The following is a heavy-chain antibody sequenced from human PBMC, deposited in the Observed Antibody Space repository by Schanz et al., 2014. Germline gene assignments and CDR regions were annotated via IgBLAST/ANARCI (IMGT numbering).Heavy chain of an antibody. CDR1: GGTFSSYS. CDR2: VNPSVRGT. J-gene: IGHJ6*02. V-gene: IGHV1-46*01. Sequence: QVQLVQSGAEVKKPGSSVKVSCKASGGTFSSYSISWVRQAPGQGLEWMGIVNPSVRGTHFAREFQGRVTGTSDTSTSTVYMELSGLRSEDTAVYYCARDDRAYYYGMDVWGQGTTVTVSS. D-gene: IGHD3-22*01. CDR3: ARDDRAYYYGMDV.